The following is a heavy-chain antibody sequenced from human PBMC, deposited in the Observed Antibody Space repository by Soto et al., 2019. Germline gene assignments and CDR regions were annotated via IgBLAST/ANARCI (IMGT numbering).Heavy chain of an antibody. J-gene: IGHJ4*02. CDR2: ISYSAST. CDR3: SREGYDSRGYYYRFDY. Sequence: TLSLTCTVSGGSISSGGYYWSWIRQHPGRGMEWIGYISYSASTYYNPSLKSRVTISVDTSKNQLSLKLSSVTAADTAVYYCSREGYDSRGYYYRFDYWGQRTLVTVSS. V-gene: IGHV4-31*03. D-gene: IGHD3-22*01. CDR1: GGSISSGGYY.